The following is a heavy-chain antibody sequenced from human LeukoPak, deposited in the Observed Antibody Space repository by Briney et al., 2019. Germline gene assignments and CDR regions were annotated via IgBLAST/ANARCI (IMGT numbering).Heavy chain of an antibody. V-gene: IGHV4-34*01. Sequence: SETLSLTCGVDGGSFSGYDWSWVRQPPGKGLEWIGEINYGGDANYNPSLKSRVTISVDTSRNQFSLKVRSVTAADTAVYYCARGLGWKVTPMGLFYMDVWGEGATVTVSS. CDR1: GGSFSGYD. D-gene: IGHD6-19*01. J-gene: IGHJ6*03. CDR3: ARGLGWKVTPMGLFYMDV. CDR2: INYGGDA.